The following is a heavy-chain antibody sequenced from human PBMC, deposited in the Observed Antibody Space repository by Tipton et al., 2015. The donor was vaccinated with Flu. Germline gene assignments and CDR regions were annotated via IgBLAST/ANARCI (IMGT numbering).Heavy chain of an antibody. D-gene: IGHD3-16*01. CDR2: IYTSGNT. J-gene: IGHJ5*02. CDR3: ARRGEESRQQGDYNWLDP. V-gene: IGHV4-4*07. Sequence: TLSLTCTVSGGSIGSHSWNWIRQPAGKGLERIGRIYTSGNTIYNPSLQSRVTVSVDTSKNQFSLKLNSVTVADTAVYYCARRGEESRQQGDYNWLDPWGQGILVTVSS. CDR1: GGSIGSHS.